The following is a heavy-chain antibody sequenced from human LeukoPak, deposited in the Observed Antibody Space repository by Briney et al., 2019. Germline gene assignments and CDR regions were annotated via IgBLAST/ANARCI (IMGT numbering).Heavy chain of an antibody. Sequence: ASVKVSCKASGYTFTSYGFSWVRQAPGQGLEWMGWISAYNGDTNYAQKVQDRVTMTTDTSTSTAYMELRSLRSDDTAVYYCARDRTLWFGDNDNFDYWGQGTLVTVSS. V-gene: IGHV1-18*01. CDR1: GYTFTSYG. CDR3: ARDRTLWFGDNDNFDY. D-gene: IGHD3-10*01. J-gene: IGHJ4*02. CDR2: ISAYNGDT.